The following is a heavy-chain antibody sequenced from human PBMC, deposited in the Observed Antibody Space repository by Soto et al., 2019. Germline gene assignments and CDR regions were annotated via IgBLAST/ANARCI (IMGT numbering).Heavy chain of an antibody. V-gene: IGHV4-39*01. CDR3: ARQRTTVVTQAYFDH. CDR1: GESISSSSYY. J-gene: IGHJ4*02. CDR2: FYYRVRT. D-gene: IGHD2-21*02. Sequence: SETLSLTCIVSGESISSSSYYWGWIRHPPRNVWECIGSFYYRVRTYDNPPFKSRVTISIDTSNNQCTLKLSSVSATDTAVYYCARQRTTVVTQAYFDHWGQGALVTFAS.